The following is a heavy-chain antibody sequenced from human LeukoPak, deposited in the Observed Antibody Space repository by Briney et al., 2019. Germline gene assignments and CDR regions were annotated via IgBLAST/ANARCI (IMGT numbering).Heavy chain of an antibody. Sequence: GGSLRLSCAASGFTFSSYSMNWVRQAPGKGLEWVSSISSSSSYIYYADSVKGRFTISRDNAKNSLYLQMNSLRAEDTAVYYCAKDQEYNWNSDYWGQGTLVTVSS. D-gene: IGHD1-20*01. CDR1: GFTFSSYS. CDR3: AKDQEYNWNSDY. CDR2: ISSSSSYI. V-gene: IGHV3-21*04. J-gene: IGHJ4*02.